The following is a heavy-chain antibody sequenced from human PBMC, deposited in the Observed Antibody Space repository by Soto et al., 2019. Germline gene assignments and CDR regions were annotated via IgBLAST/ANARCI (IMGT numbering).Heavy chain of an antibody. D-gene: IGHD1-26*01. V-gene: IGHV4-59*08. CDR3: AKRVDSGSYRNWFGP. J-gene: IGHJ5*02. CDR2: IYYSGST. Sequence: PSETLSLTCTASGGTISSYYLSWIRQPPGKGLEWIGYIYYSGSTNYNPSFKSRVTISVDTSKNQFSLQLSSVTAADTAAYYCAKRVDSGSYRNWFGPWGQGNLGTVSS. CDR1: GGTISSYY.